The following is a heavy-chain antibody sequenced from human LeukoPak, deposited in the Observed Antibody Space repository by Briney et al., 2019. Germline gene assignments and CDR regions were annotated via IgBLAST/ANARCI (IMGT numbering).Heavy chain of an antibody. CDR3: ARAMVRGVPFDY. Sequence: SETLSLTCTVSGGSISSYYWSWIRQPPGKGLEWIGYIYYSGSTNYNPSLKSRVTISVDTSKNQFSLKLSSVTAADTAVYYCARAMVRGVPFDYWGQGTLVTASS. D-gene: IGHD3-10*01. CDR2: IYYSGST. CDR1: GGSISSYY. J-gene: IGHJ4*02. V-gene: IGHV4-59*01.